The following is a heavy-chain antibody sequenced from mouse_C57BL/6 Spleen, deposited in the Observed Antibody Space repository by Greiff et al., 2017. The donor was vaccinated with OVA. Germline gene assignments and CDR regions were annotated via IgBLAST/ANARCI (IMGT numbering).Heavy chain of an antibody. J-gene: IGHJ3*01. CDR3: TTYYRAY. CDR2: IDPENGDT. Sequence: EVKLVESGAELVRPGASVKLSCTASGFNIKDDYMHWVKQRPELGLEWIGWIDPENGDTEYASKFQGKATITADTSSNTAYLQLSSLTSEDTAVYYCTTYYRAYWGQGTLVTVSA. D-gene: IGHD2-12*01. V-gene: IGHV14-4*01. CDR1: GFNIKDDY.